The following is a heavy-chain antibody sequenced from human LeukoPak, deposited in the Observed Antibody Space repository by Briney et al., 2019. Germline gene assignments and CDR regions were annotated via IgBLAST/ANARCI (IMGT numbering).Heavy chain of an antibody. CDR2: ISYDGSNK. CDR3: ARDTYYYGSGSSLYYGMDV. V-gene: IGHV3-30-3*01. Sequence: GGSLRLSCAASEFSVSSNYMTWVRQAPGKGLEWVAVISYDGSNKYYADSVKGRFTISRDNSKNTLYLQMNSLRAEDTAVYYCARDTYYYGSGSSLYYGMDVWGQGTTVTVSS. D-gene: IGHD3-10*01. J-gene: IGHJ6*02. CDR1: EFSVSSNY.